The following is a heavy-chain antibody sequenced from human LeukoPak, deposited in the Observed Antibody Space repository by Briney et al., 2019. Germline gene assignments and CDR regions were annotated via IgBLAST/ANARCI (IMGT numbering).Heavy chain of an antibody. J-gene: IGHJ4*02. CDR3: AKSQLHPFDY. V-gene: IGHV3-11*01. CDR1: GFTFSDYY. CDR2: ISSTGSSI. Sequence: GGSLRLSCAASGFTFSDYYMSWIRQAPGKGLEWVSYISSTGSSIYYADSVKGRFTISRDNAKNSLYLQMNSLRAEDTAVYYCAKSQLHPFDYWGQGTLVTVSS. D-gene: IGHD4-23*01.